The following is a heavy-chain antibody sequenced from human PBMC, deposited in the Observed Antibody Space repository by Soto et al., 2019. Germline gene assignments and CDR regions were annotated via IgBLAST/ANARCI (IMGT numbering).Heavy chain of an antibody. CDR2: ISGSGGST. J-gene: IGHJ6*02. D-gene: IGHD3-10*01. V-gene: IGHV3-23*01. CDR3: AKDFLRGVSAPYYYYGMDV. Sequence: GGFLRLSCAASGFTFSSYAMSWVRQAPGKGLEWVSAISGSGGSTYYADSVKGRFTISRDNSKNTLYLQMNSLRAEDTAVYYCAKDFLRGVSAPYYYYGMDVWGQGTTVTVSS. CDR1: GFTFSSYA.